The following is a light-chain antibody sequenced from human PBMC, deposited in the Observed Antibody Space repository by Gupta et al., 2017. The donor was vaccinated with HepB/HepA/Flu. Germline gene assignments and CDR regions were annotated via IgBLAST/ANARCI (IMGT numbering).Light chain of an antibody. CDR2: YDI. CDR3: HVWTSRRDQGL. Sequence: SYVLTQPPSVSVVPGMSARVTCGGDNIGGYSVHWYQQTSGQAPVVVIEYDIDRPSGIPERLYGFTSGKKATPQIRRVAAGDEADDYCHVWTSRRDQGLFGGGTKMTVL. V-gene: IGLV3-21*04. J-gene: IGLJ2*01. CDR1: NIGGYS.